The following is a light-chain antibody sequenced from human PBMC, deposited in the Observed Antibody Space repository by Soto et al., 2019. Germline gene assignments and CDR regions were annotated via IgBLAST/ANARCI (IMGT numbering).Light chain of an antibody. J-gene: IGKJ2*01. CDR2: GAS. CDR1: QNFGNTF. V-gene: IGKV3-20*01. CDR3: QQYGSSPYT. Sequence: EIVLTQSPGTLSLSPGERATLSCRASQNFGNTFLAWYQQKPGQAPRLLIYGASSRATGIPDRFSGSGSETDFTLSISRLEPEDVAVYYCQQYGSSPYTFGQGTKLEIK.